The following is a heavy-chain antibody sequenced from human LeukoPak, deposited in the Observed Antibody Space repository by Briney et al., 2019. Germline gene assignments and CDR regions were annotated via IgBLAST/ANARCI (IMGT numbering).Heavy chain of an antibody. CDR1: GGTFSSYA. Sequence: RASVKVSCKASGGTFSSYAISWVRQAPGQGLEWMGGIIPIFGTANYAQKFQGRVTITADKSTSTAYMELSSLRSEDTAVYYCARGWVHYYGSGSYYIPKILFDYWGQGTLVTVSS. D-gene: IGHD3-10*01. J-gene: IGHJ4*02. CDR3: ARGWVHYYGSGSYYIPKILFDY. CDR2: IIPIFGTA. V-gene: IGHV1-69*06.